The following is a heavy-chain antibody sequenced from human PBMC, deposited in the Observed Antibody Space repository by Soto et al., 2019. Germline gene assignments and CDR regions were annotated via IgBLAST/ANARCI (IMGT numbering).Heavy chain of an antibody. Sequence: PSQTLSLTCAISGDSVSSNSAAWNWIRQSPSRGLEWLGRTYYRSKWYNDYAVSVKSRITINPDTSKNQFSLQLNSVTPEDTAVYYCAREAHHPIEYSSSSGPYYYYYGMDVWGQGTTVTVSS. V-gene: IGHV6-1*01. CDR3: AREAHHPIEYSSSSGPYYYYYGMDV. J-gene: IGHJ6*02. CDR2: TYYRSKWYN. D-gene: IGHD6-6*01. CDR1: GDSVSSNSAA.